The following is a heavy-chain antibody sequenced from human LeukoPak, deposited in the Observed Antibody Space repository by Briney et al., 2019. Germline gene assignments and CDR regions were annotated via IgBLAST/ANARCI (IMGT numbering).Heavy chain of an antibody. Sequence: SETLSLTCTVSGASMSTYYWSWIRQPPGKGLEWIAYIYHSGSTYYNPSLKSRVTKSVDTSENQFSLKLSSVTAADTAVYYCASTYSLYDAFDIWGQGTMVTVSS. CDR2: IYHSGST. J-gene: IGHJ3*02. D-gene: IGHD6-13*01. V-gene: IGHV4-59*08. CDR1: GASMSTYY. CDR3: ASTYSLYDAFDI.